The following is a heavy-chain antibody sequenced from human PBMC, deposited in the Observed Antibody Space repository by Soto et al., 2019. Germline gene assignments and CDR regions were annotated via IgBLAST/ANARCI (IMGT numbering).Heavy chain of an antibody. CDR3: VRGKFCSSTTCIRAFDI. D-gene: IGHD2-2*01. CDR1: VGSFSNYY. V-gene: IGHV4-34*01. J-gene: IGHJ3*02. CDR2: IDQSGSS. Sequence: DLEQWGAGLLKPSETLSLTCAVYVGSFSNYYWTWIRQPPGKGLEWIGEIDQSGSSTYNPSLKSRATLSVDTSKNQFSLRLSSVTAADTAVYYCVRGKFCSSTTCIRAFDIWGQGTMVTVSS.